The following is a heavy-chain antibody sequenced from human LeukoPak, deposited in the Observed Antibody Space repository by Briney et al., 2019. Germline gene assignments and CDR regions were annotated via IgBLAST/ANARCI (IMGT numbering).Heavy chain of an antibody. CDR3: ARSMVRGVIGPLDV. CDR1: GGSISSSSYY. CDR2: IYTSGST. V-gene: IGHV4-39*07. D-gene: IGHD3-10*01. J-gene: IGHJ6*04. Sequence: SETLSLTCTVSGGSISSSSYYWGWIRQPPGKGLEWIGRIYTSGSTNYNPSLKSRVTMSVDTSKNQFSLKLSSVTAADTAVYYCARSMVRGVIGPLDVWGKGTTVTISS.